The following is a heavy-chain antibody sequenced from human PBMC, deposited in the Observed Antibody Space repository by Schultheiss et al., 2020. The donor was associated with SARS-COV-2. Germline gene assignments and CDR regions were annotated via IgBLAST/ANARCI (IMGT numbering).Heavy chain of an antibody. Sequence: GGSLRLSCAASGFTFSSYGMHWVRQAPGKGLEWVAVIWYDRSNKYYVDFVKGRFTISRDNSKNTLYLQMNSLRAEDTAVYYCARDQYGSSPGGSLDYWGQGTLVTVSS. CDR2: IWYDRSNK. D-gene: IGHD6-19*01. J-gene: IGHJ4*02. CDR3: ARDQYGSSPGGSLDY. CDR1: GFTFSSYG. V-gene: IGHV3-33*01.